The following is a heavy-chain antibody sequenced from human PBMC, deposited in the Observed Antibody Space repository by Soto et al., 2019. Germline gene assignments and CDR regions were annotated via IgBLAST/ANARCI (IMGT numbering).Heavy chain of an antibody. V-gene: IGHV3-30-3*01. CDR1: GLTLNSDA. D-gene: IGHD6-19*01. J-gene: IGHJ5*02. CDR3: ASDPVAGSPNWFDP. CDR2: ISIDAVTK. Sequence: QAHLVESGGGVVQPGMSLRLSCTISGLTLNSDAIHWVRQAPGRGLEWVAVISIDAVTKFYADSLKGRFTISRDNSKNMVVLQMKNLRPEDTAIYYCASDPVAGSPNWFDPWGQGTLVTVSS.